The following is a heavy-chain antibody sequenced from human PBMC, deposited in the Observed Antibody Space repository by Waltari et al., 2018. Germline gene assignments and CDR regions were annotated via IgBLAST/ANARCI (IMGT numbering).Heavy chain of an antibody. CDR1: GGSFSGYY. V-gene: IGHV4-34*01. J-gene: IGHJ4*02. Sequence: QVQLQQWGAGLLKPSETLSLTCAVYGGSFSGYYWSWIRQPPGKGLEWIGEINHSGSTNYNPYLKSRVTISVDTSKNQVSLKLSSVTAADTAVYYCARGGVYSGSYYASYYFDYWGQGTLVTVSS. CDR3: ARGGVYSGSYYASYYFDY. CDR2: INHSGST. D-gene: IGHD1-26*01.